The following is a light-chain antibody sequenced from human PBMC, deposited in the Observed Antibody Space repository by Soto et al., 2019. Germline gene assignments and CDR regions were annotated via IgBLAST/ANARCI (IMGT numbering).Light chain of an antibody. J-gene: IGLJ2*01. CDR3: QSYDSSDPDVV. CDR1: SGSIATNY. CDR2: EDT. Sequence: NFMLTQPHSVSESPGKTVTISCTGSSGSIATNYVQWYQQRPGSAPTTVIYEDTQRPSGVPERFSGSIDSSSNSASLTISGVKTEDEADYYCQSYDSSDPDVVFGGGTKLPVL. V-gene: IGLV6-57*02.